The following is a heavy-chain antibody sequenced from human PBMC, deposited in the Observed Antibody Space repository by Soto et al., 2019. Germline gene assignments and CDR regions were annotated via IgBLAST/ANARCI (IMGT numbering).Heavy chain of an antibody. CDR3: ARGGTPIDY. J-gene: IGHJ4*02. Sequence: QVQLVQSGPEVKKPGASVKVSCKASGYTFTNFGISWVRQARGQGLEWMGWISAYNGNTNYAQNFQGRVTITTDTSTSTGYMELRNTRSDYTAVYDGARGGTPIDYWGQGTLVTVSS. D-gene: IGHD2-15*01. CDR1: GYTFTNFG. V-gene: IGHV1-18*01. CDR2: ISAYNGNT.